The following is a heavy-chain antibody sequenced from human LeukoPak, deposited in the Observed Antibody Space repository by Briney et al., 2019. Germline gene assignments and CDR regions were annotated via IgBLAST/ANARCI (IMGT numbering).Heavy chain of an antibody. CDR3: ATAVRYYYGSGSLFTGG. V-gene: IGHV1-24*01. J-gene: IGHJ4*02. D-gene: IGHD3-10*01. CDR1: GYTLTELS. CDR2: FDPEDGET. Sequence: ASVKVSCKVSGYTLTELSMHWVRQAPGKGLEWMGGFDPEDGETIYAQKFQGRVTMTEDTSTDTAYMELSSLRSEDTAVYYCATAVRYYYGSGSLFTGGWGQGTLVTVSS.